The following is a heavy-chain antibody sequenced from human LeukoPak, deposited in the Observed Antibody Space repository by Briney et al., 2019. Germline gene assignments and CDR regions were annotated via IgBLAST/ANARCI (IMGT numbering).Heavy chain of an antibody. J-gene: IGHJ6*02. D-gene: IGHD3-10*01. CDR1: GGSFSGYY. Sequence: SSETLSLTCAVYGGSFSGYYWSWIRQPPGKGLEWSGEINHSGSTNYNPSLKSRVTISVDTSKNQFSLKLSSVTAADTAVYYCARESVLLWFGEVNYYGMDVWGQGTTVTVSS. CDR3: ARESVLLWFGEVNYYGMDV. CDR2: INHSGST. V-gene: IGHV4-34*01.